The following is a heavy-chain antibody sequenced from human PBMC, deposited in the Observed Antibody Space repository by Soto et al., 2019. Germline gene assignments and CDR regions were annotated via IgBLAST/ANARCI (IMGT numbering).Heavy chain of an antibody. Sequence: HVQLQESGTGLVKPSETLSLTCTVSGGSISSYYWSWIRQPAGKGLEWIGRIYTSGSTNYNPSLTRRVTVSVDTSKNPFSLKLSSVTASDTAVYYCARSTTYPHYYGMDVCGQGPTVTVSS. D-gene: IGHD4-17*01. J-gene: IGHJ6*02. V-gene: IGHV4-4*07. CDR1: GGSISSYY. CDR2: IYTSGST. CDR3: ARSTTYPHYYGMDV.